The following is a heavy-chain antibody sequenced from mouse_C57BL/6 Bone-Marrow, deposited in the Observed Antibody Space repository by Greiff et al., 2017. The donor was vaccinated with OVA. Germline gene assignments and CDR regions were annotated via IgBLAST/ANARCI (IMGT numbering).Heavy chain of an antibody. V-gene: IGHV1-22*01. D-gene: IGHD2-3*01. Sequence: VQLQQSGPELVKPGASVKMSCKASGYTFTDYNMHWVKQSHGKSLEWIGYINPNNGGTSYNQKFKGKATLTVNKSSSTAYMELRSLTSEDSAVYYCARGWLLRHWYFDVWGTGTTVTVSS. CDR1: GYTFTDYN. CDR3: ARGWLLRHWYFDV. CDR2: INPNNGGT. J-gene: IGHJ1*03.